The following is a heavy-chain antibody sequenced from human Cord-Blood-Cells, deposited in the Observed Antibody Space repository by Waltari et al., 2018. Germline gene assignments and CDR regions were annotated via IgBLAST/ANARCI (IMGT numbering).Heavy chain of an antibody. J-gene: IGHJ2*01. CDR3: ARVNLRNWYFDL. CDR1: GFTFSSHS. V-gene: IGHV3-21*01. D-gene: IGHD1-20*01. Sequence: EVQLVESGGGLVKPGGSLRLSCAASGFTFSSHSMNWVPQAPGKGLEWVSSISSSSSYIYYADSVKGRFTISRDNAKNSLYLQMNSLRAEDTAVYYCARVNLRNWYFDLWGRGTLVTVSS. CDR2: ISSSSSYI.